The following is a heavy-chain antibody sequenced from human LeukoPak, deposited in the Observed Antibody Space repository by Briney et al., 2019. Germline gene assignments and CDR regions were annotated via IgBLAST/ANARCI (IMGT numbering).Heavy chain of an antibody. Sequence: SETLSLTCAVYGGSFSGYYWSWVRQPPGKGLEWIGEINHSGSTNYNPSLKSRVTISVDTSKNQFSLKLSSVTAADTAVYYCARLVVTAIRRNYYYYYGMDVWGQGTTVTVSS. V-gene: IGHV4-34*01. J-gene: IGHJ6*02. CDR2: INHSGST. CDR1: GGSFSGYY. CDR3: ARLVVTAIRRNYYYYYGMDV. D-gene: IGHD2-21*02.